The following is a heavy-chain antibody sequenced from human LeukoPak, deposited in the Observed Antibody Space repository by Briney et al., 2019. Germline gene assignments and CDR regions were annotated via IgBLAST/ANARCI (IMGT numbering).Heavy chain of an antibody. CDR3: ARDAAVADLDY. CDR1: GFTFSSYW. CDR2: INSDGSST. Sequence: GGFLRLSCAASGFTFSSYWMHWVRQAPGKGLVWVSRINSDGSSTSYADSVKGRFTISRDNAKNTLYLQMNSLRAEDTAVYYCARDAAVADLDYWGQGTLVTVSS. V-gene: IGHV3-74*01. D-gene: IGHD6-19*01. J-gene: IGHJ4*02.